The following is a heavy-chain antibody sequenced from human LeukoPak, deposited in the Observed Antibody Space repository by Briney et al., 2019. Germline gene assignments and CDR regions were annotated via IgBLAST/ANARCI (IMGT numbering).Heavy chain of an antibody. CDR3: ARERGTHSSGWIYFDY. J-gene: IGHJ4*02. V-gene: IGHV1-18*01. Sequence: ASVKVSCRASAYTFTFYGISWVRQAPGQGLEWMGWISAYSGNTHYAQKLQGRVTMTTDTSTSTACMELRSLRSDDTAVYYCARERGTHSSGWIYFDYWGQGTLVTVSS. CDR1: AYTFTFYG. CDR2: ISAYSGNT. D-gene: IGHD6-19*01.